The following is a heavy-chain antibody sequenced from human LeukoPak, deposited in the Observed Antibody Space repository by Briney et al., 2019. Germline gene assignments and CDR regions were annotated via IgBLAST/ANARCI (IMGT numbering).Heavy chain of an antibody. J-gene: IGHJ3*02. CDR2: ISTYNGYT. CDR1: GYTFTSYG. Sequence: APVKVSRKASGYTFTSYGISWVRQAPGQGLEWMGWISTYNGYTNYAQKLQGRVTITTDTSTSTAYMELRSLRSDDTAVYYCARAGWYELPRYAFDIWGQGTMVTVSS. D-gene: IGHD6-19*01. V-gene: IGHV1-18*01. CDR3: ARAGWYELPRYAFDI.